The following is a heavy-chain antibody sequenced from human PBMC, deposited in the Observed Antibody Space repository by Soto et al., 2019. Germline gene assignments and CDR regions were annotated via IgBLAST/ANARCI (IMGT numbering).Heavy chain of an antibody. CDR2: MKRDGSEK. J-gene: IGHJ4*02. CDR1: GFTFSSYW. D-gene: IGHD7-27*01. Sequence: GGSLRLSCVASGFTFSSYWMSWVRQAPGKGLEWVANMKRDGSEKSYVDSLKGRFSISRDNGKNSVYLQMNSLRAEDTAVYYCARIPGDWGLFDYWGQGALVTVSS. CDR3: ARIPGDWGLFDY. V-gene: IGHV3-7*01.